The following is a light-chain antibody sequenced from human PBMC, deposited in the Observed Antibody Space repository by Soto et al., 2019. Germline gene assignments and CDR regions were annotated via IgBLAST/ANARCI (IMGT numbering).Light chain of an antibody. J-gene: IGKJ5*01. CDR1: QDIATY. CDR3: QQYENLPT. CDR2: DES. V-gene: IGKV1-33*01. Sequence: DIQMTQSPSSLSASVGNRVTITCQASQDIATYLNWYQQKPGKAPNLLIYDESNLEAGVPSRFRGSGSGTDFTFTISRLQPEDIATYYRQQYENLPTFGQGTRLEIK.